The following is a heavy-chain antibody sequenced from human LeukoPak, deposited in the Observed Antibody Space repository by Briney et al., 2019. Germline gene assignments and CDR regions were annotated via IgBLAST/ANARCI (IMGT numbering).Heavy chain of an antibody. Sequence: SETLSLTCTVSGGSISSYYWSWIRQPPGKGLEWIWYIYYSGSTNYNPSLKSRVTISVDTSKNQFSLKLSSVTATDTAVYYCARANAVTSRYYYYYMDVWGKGTTVTVSS. J-gene: IGHJ6*03. CDR2: IYYSGST. CDR1: GGSISSYY. V-gene: IGHV4-59*01. D-gene: IGHD2-2*01. CDR3: ARANAVTSRYYYYYMDV.